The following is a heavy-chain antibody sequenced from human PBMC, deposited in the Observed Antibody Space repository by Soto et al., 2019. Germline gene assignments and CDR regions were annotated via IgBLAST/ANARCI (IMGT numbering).Heavy chain of an antibody. Sequence: QVQLQESGPGLVKPSQTLSLTCTVSGGSISSGGYYWSWIRQHPGKGLEWIGYIYYSGSTYYNPSLKSRVTISVDTSKNQFSLKLSSVTAADTAVYYCARAVTYYYDSSGYYYFDYWGQGTLVTVSS. V-gene: IGHV4-31*03. D-gene: IGHD3-22*01. CDR3: ARAVTYYYDSSGYYYFDY. CDR2: IYYSGST. CDR1: GGSISSGGYY. J-gene: IGHJ4*02.